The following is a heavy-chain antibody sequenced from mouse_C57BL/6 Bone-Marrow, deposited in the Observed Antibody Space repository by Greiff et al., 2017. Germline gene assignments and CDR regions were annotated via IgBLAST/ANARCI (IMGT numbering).Heavy chain of an antibody. D-gene: IGHD1-1*01. CDR1: GYAFSSSW. V-gene: IGHV1-82*01. J-gene: IGHJ2*01. CDR3: AFTTVVATDDY. CDR2: IYPGDGDT. Sequence: VQLQQSGPELVKPGASVKISCKASGYAFSSSWMNWVKQRPGKGLEWIGRIYPGDGDTNYNGKFKGKATLTADKSSSTAYMQLSSLTSEDSAVYFCAFTTVVATDDYWGQGTTLTVSS.